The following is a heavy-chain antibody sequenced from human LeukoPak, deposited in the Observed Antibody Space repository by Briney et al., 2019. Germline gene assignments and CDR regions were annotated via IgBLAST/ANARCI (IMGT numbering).Heavy chain of an antibody. CDR3: ASYDTSPGYFDF. V-gene: IGHV4-34*01. J-gene: IGHJ4*02. Sequence: KPSETLSLTCTVSGGSIISYYWSWIRQPPGKGLEWIGEINHSGSTNYNPSLKSRVTISVDTSKNHFSLKVSSVIAADTAVYYCASYDTSPGYFDFWGQGTLVTVSS. CDR2: INHSGST. CDR1: GGSIISYY. D-gene: IGHD3-16*01.